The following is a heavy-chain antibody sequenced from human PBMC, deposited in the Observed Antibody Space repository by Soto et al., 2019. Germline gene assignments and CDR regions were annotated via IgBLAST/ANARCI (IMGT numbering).Heavy chain of an antibody. Sequence: GASLRLSCAYSGFTFSASAMRSVLPASGHAREWVGRIKSKANNYAIAYAESVKGRFAISRDDSKNTTYLQISSLRTEDTAVYYCTRHRIIWANHMTTVISNDGFDIWGQGT. J-gene: IGHJ3*02. D-gene: IGHD4-17*01. CDR2: IKSKANNYAI. CDR1: GFTFSASA. V-gene: IGHV3-73*01. CDR3: TRHRIIWANHMTTVISNDGFDI.